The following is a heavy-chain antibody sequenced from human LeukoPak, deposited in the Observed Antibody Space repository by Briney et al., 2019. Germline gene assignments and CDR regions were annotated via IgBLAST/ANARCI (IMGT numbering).Heavy chain of an antibody. V-gene: IGHV4-59*11. CDR2: IYHSGSA. CDR3: ARRWTTSDYYTVLDP. J-gene: IGHJ5*02. Sequence: SVTLSLTCSVSGGSISSHSWSWIRQPPGKELEWIAYIYHSGSADYNPSLKSRVTISVDTSKNEVSLKLRSVTAADTAVYFCARRWTTSDYYTVLDPWGQGTPVTVSS. CDR1: GGSISSHS. D-gene: IGHD3-3*01.